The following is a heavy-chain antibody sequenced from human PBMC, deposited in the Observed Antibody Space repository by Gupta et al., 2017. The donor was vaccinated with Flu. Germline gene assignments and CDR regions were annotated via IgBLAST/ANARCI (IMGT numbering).Heavy chain of an antibody. CDR3: AKGGVAFCEAAY. Sequence: EVQLVESGGGSVQPGGSLRLPCAASGFTFSSFWMTWVRQAPGKGLEWVANIKEDGSESYYADSLKGRFTISRDNAKNALYLQINSLRAEDTAVYYCAKGGVAFCEAAYWGQGTLVTVSS. J-gene: IGHJ4*02. CDR1: GFTFSSFW. D-gene: IGHD2-21*01. V-gene: IGHV3-7*01. CDR2: IKEDGSES.